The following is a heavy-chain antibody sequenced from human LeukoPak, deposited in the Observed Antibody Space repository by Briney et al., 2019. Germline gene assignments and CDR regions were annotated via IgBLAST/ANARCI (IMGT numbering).Heavy chain of an antibody. CDR3: ARCIAAAVRFDP. CDR1: GGSISSGGYY. V-gene: IGHV4-31*03. CDR2: IYYSGST. D-gene: IGHD6-13*01. Sequence: PSGTLSLTCTVSGGSISSGGYYWSWIRQHPGKGLEWIGYIYYSGSTYYNPSLKSRVTISVDTSKNQFSLKLSSVTAADTAVYYCARCIAAAVRFDPWGQGTLVTVSS. J-gene: IGHJ5*02.